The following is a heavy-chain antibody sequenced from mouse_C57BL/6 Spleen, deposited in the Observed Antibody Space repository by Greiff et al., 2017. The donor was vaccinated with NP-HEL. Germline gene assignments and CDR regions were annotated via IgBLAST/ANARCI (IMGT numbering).Heavy chain of an antibody. J-gene: IGHJ3*01. Sequence: QVQLKESGAELVRPGASVTLSYKASGYTFTDYEMHWVKQTPVHGLEWIGAIDPETGGTAYNQKFKGKAILTADKSSSTAYMELRSLTSEDSAVYYCTTYLAYWGQGTLVTVSA. CDR2: IDPETGGT. V-gene: IGHV1-15*01. CDR3: TTYLAY. CDR1: GYTFTDYE. D-gene: IGHD6-5*01.